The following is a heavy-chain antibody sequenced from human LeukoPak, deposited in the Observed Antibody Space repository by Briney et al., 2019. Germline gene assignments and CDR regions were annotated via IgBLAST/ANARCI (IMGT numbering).Heavy chain of an antibody. CDR3: ARGVGGSYIDVHEDYFDY. J-gene: IGHJ4*02. CDR1: GYTFTGYY. V-gene: IGHV1-2*04. CDR2: INPNNGGT. Sequence: ASVKVSCKASGYTFTGYYMHWVRQAPGQGLEWMGWINPNNGGTNYAQKFQGWVTMTRDTSISTAYMELSRLRSDDTAVYYCARGVGGSYIDVHEDYFDYWGQGTLVTVSS. D-gene: IGHD2-15*01.